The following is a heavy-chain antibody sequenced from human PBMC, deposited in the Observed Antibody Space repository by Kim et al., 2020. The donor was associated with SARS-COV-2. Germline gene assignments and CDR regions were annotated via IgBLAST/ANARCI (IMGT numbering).Heavy chain of an antibody. CDR2: IYYSGST. Sequence: SETLSLTCTVSGGSISSSSYYWGWIRQPPGKGLEWIGSIYYSGSTYYNPSLKSRVTISVDTSKNQFSLKLSSVTAADTAVYYCARFVVVPAAIAFDIWGQGTMVTVSS. CDR1: GGSISSSSYY. J-gene: IGHJ3*02. V-gene: IGHV4-39*01. D-gene: IGHD2-2*01. CDR3: ARFVVVPAAIAFDI.